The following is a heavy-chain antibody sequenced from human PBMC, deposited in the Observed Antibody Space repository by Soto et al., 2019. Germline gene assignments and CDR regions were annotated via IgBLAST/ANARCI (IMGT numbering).Heavy chain of an antibody. V-gene: IGHV3-74*01. CDR2: INSDGSST. D-gene: IGHD2-8*02. CDR3: VRTNLVVAASTREDY. Sequence: EVQLVESGGGLVQPGGSLRLSCAASGLTFSSYWMHWVRQAPGKGLVWVSRINSDGSSTSYADSVKGRFTISRDNAKNALYTKTNSLSAEDTAVYYCVRTNLVVAASTREDYWGQGTLVTVSS. J-gene: IGHJ4*02. CDR1: GLTFSSYW.